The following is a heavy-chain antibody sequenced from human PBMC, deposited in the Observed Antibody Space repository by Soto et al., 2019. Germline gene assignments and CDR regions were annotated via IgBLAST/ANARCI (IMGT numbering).Heavy chain of an antibody. D-gene: IGHD6-13*01. CDR2: IYSGGST. V-gene: IGHV3-66*02. CDR1: GFSFSNYA. CDR3: ARDHHSSSCPGDY. J-gene: IGHJ4*02. Sequence: HPGGSLRLSCAASGFSFSNYAMSWVRQTPGKGLEWVSVIYSGGSTDYADSVKGRFTISRDNSKNTLYLQMNSLRAEDTAVYYCARDHHSSSCPGDYWGQGTLVTVSS.